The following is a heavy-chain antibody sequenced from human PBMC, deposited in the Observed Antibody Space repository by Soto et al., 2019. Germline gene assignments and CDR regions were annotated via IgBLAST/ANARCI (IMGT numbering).Heavy chain of an antibody. CDR1: GYTLTELS. CDR2: FDPEDGET. D-gene: IGHD3-22*01. CDR3: ATMDYYDSSGYSLFDY. V-gene: IGHV1-24*01. Sequence: ASVKVSCKVSGYTLTELSMHWVRQAPGKGLEWMGGFDPEDGETIYAQKFQGRVTMTEDTSTDTAYMELSSLRSEDTAVYYCATMDYYDSSGYSLFDYWGQGTLVTVSS. J-gene: IGHJ4*02.